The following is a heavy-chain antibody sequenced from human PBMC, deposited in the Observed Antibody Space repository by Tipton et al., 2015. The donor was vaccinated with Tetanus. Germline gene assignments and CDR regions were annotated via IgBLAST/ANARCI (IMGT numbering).Heavy chain of an antibody. V-gene: IGHV3-20*04. J-gene: IGHJ5*02. CDR2: INWNGGST. CDR1: GFTFDDYG. CDR3: ARVRSPSGSYYIWWGWFDP. Sequence: SLRLSCAASGFTFDDYGMSWVRQAPGKGLEWVSGINWNGGSTGYADSVKGRFTISRDNAKNSLYLQMNSLRAEDTALYYCARVRSPSGSYYIWWGWFDPWGQGTLVTVSS. D-gene: IGHD3-10*01.